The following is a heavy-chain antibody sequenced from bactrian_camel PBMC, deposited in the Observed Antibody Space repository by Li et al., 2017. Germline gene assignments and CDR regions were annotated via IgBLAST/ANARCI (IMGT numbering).Heavy chain of an antibody. V-gene: IGHV3S53*01. CDR2: IDGDGRT. CDR1: GITFSSIC. Sequence: VQLVESGGGSVQAGGSLRLACRVSGITFSSICVGWFRQLPGKQREGIAAIDGDGRTTYAASVEGRFTISGDFDNARNTFFLQMDSLKPEDTGTYYCAVSRLLWIAATVHFKPQVWGQGTQVTVS. CDR3: AVSRLLWIAATVHFKPQV. J-gene: IGHJ4*01. D-gene: IGHD4*01.